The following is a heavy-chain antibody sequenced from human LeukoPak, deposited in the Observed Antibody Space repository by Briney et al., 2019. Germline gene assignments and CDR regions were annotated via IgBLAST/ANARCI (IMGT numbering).Heavy chain of an antibody. Sequence: GASLKASCKASGYTFTRYYMPCVRQAPGQGLEWMGWINPNSGGTNYAQKFQGRVTMTRDTSSSTAYMELSRLRSDDTAVYYCARGDSSGWHAFDIWGQGTMVTVSS. CDR1: GYTFTRYY. CDR3: ARGDSSGWHAFDI. V-gene: IGHV1-2*02. CDR2: INPNSGGT. J-gene: IGHJ3*02. D-gene: IGHD6-19*01.